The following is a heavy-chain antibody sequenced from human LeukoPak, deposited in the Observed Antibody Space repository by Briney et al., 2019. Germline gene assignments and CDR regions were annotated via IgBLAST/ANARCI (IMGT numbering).Heavy chain of an antibody. CDR2: IRYDGSNK. J-gene: IGHJ4*02. D-gene: IGHD5-24*01. Sequence: GGSLRLSCAASGFTFSRYGMHWVRQAPGKGLEWVAFIRYDGSNKYYADSVKGRFTISRDNSKNTLYLQMNSLRAEDTAVYYCAKDAGLHTPYYFDYWGQGTLVTVSS. CDR3: AKDAGLHTPYYFDY. V-gene: IGHV3-30*02. CDR1: GFTFSRYG.